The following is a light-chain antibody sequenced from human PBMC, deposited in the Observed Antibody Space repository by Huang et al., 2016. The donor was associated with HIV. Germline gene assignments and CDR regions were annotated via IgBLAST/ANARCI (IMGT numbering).Light chain of an antibody. CDR1: VSVGDN. J-gene: IGKJ3*01. Sequence: EIVMTQSPGTLSVSPGERATLSCRASVSVGDNLAWYQQRPGQAPRLLIFGASARAAGIPARFSGSGSGTEFPLSISSLQSEDFAVYYWQQYNKWPKFTFGPGTRVDMK. CDR2: GAS. CDR3: QQYNKWPKFT. V-gene: IGKV3-15*01.